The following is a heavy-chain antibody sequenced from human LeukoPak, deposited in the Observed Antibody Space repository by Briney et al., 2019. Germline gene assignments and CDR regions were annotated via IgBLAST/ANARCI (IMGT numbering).Heavy chain of an antibody. J-gene: IGHJ4*02. Sequence: SETLSLTCAVSGWTFSGYYWSWIRQPPGKGLEWIGEINHSGSTNYNPSLESRVTVSVDTSKNQFSLRLTSVTAADTGVYYCARVRWDSSSSSEDYWGQGTLVTVSS. V-gene: IGHV4-34*01. D-gene: IGHD6-6*01. CDR3: ARVRWDSSSSSEDY. CDR1: GWTFSGYY. CDR2: INHSGST.